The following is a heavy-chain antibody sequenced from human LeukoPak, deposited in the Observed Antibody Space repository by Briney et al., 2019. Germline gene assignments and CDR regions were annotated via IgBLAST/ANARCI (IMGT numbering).Heavy chain of an antibody. Sequence: SQTLSLTCTVSGGSINSGGYYWSWIRQHPGKGLEWIGYIYYSGSTYYNPSLKSRVTISVDMSKSQFSLRLTSVTAADTAVYYCARKNDFDIWGQGTLVTVSS. J-gene: IGHJ3*02. CDR1: GGSINSGGYY. CDR2: IYYSGST. V-gene: IGHV4-31*03. CDR3: ARKNDFDI. D-gene: IGHD2/OR15-2a*01.